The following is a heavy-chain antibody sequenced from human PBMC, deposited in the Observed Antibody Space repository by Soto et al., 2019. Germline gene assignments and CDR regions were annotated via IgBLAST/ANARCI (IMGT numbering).Heavy chain of an antibody. J-gene: IGHJ6*02. CDR2: ISTSTLTI. CDR1: GFTFSSYT. V-gene: IGHV3-48*01. CDR3: XXXXGGDLNWYHGLDV. D-gene: IGHD1-1*01. Sequence: EVRLVESGGGLVQPGESLRLSCAASGFTFSSYTMSWVRQAPGKGLEWISYISTSTLTIYYADSVEGRFTISRDNAKXXXXXXXXXXXXXXXXXXXXXXXXGGDLNWYHGLDVWGQGTTVTVSS.